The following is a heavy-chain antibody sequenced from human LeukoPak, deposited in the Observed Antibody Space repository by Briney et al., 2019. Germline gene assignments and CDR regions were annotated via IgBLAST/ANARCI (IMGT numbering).Heavy chain of an antibody. CDR1: GFTFSDYY. CDR2: INIGGTNT. V-gene: IGHV3-11*01. J-gene: IGHJ5*02. Sequence: GGSLRLSCAASGFTFSDYYMSWIRQAPGTGLEWLSYINIGGTNTHYADSVKGRFTISRDNAKKSLYLEMTNLRAEDTAVYYCATDGAGFDTWGQGVLVTVSS. CDR3: ATDGAGFDT.